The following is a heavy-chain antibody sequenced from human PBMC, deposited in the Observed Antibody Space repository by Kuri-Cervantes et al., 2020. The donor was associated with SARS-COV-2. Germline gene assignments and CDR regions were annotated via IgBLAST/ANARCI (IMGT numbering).Heavy chain of an antibody. V-gene: IGHV3-7*03. D-gene: IGHD3-10*01. J-gene: IGHJ3*01. CDR3: AREDSGTNDAFDF. Sequence: GESLKISCTASGLAFSNYVMSWVRQSPGKGLEWVANIKQDGSEEYYVDSVKGRFTISRDNAKNSLYLQMNSLRAEDTAVYYCAREDSGTNDAFDFWGQGATVTVSS. CDR1: GLAFSNYV. CDR2: IKQDGSEE.